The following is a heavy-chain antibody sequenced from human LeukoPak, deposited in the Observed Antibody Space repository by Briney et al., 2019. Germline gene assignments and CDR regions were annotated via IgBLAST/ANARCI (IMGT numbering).Heavy chain of an antibody. J-gene: IGHJ4*02. Sequence: QSGGSLRLSCAASGFTFSSYGMHWVRQAPGKGLEWVSAISGSGGSTYYADSVKGRFTISRDNSKNTLYLQMNSLRAEDTAVYYCAKGTEYSSSSVYFDYWGQGTLVTVSS. CDR2: ISGSGGST. CDR3: AKGTEYSSSSVYFDY. D-gene: IGHD6-6*01. CDR1: GFTFSSYG. V-gene: IGHV3-23*01.